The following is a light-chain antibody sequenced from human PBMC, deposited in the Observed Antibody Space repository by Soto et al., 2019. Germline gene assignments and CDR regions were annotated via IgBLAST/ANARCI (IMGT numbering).Light chain of an antibody. CDR1: GSDVGGYNY. Sequence: QSALTQPASVSGSPGQSITISCTGTGSDVGGYNYVSWFQQYPGKAPKVMIYDVSDRPSGVSNRFSGSKSGNTASLTISGLQAEDEADYYCSSYTSSSTVVFGGGIKLTVL. J-gene: IGLJ2*01. CDR2: DVS. V-gene: IGLV2-14*01. CDR3: SSYTSSSTVV.